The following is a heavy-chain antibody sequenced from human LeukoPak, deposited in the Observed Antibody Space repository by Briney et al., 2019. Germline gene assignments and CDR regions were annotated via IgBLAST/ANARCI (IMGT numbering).Heavy chain of an antibody. CDR1: GFIFTTNW. CDR3: ARDLGWCSGGSCYAFDI. D-gene: IGHD2-15*01. J-gene: IGHJ3*02. CDR2: MNGDGSIT. V-gene: IGHV3-74*01. Sequence: GGSLRLSCAASGFIFTTNWMQWVRQAPGKGLVWVSRMNGDGSITSYADSVKGRFTISRDNAKDTLYLQMNSLRAEDTAVYYCARDLGWCSGGSCYAFDIWGQGTMVTVSS.